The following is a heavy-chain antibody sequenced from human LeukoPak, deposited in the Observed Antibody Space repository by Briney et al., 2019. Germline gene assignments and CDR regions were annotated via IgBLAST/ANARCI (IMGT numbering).Heavy chain of an antibody. D-gene: IGHD5-12*01. Sequence: GASAKVSCKASGYSFTGHFIHLLRQAPGQGLEYVGWINPNSGATNSAQKFQGRVIMTGDTSSGTVYMALTALRPDDTATYFCATAEYTGYDLPYYWGQGTLGAVSS. CDR1: GYSFTGHF. V-gene: IGHV1-2*02. J-gene: IGHJ1*01. CDR3: ATAEYTGYDLPYY. CDR2: INPNSGAT.